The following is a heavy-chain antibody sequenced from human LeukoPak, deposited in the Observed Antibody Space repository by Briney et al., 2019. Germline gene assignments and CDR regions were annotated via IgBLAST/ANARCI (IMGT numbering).Heavy chain of an antibody. CDR1: GFTLSSYW. Sequence: GGSLRLSCAASGFTLSSYWMHWVRQAPGKGLVWVSRINGDGSSTNYADSVKGRFTISRDNAKNTLNLQMNSLRAEDTAVYYCARDLGQYYDTSDNWFDPWGQGTPVTVSS. V-gene: IGHV3-74*01. D-gene: IGHD3-22*01. J-gene: IGHJ5*02. CDR2: INGDGSST. CDR3: ARDLGQYYDTSDNWFDP.